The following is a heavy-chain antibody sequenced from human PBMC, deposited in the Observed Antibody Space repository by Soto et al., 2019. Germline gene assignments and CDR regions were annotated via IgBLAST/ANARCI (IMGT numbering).Heavy chain of an antibody. J-gene: IGHJ5*02. Sequence: PSETLSLTCTVSGGSIRSSDYYWNWIRQHPVNGLEWIGYIYSGGSTYYNPSLKSRATISADTSKNQFSLKLSSVTATDTAVYYCARDPGGGSSGYWFDPWGQGTLVTVS. CDR3: ARDPGGGSSGYWFDP. D-gene: IGHD1-26*01. CDR1: GGSIRSSDYY. CDR2: IYSGGST. V-gene: IGHV4-31*03.